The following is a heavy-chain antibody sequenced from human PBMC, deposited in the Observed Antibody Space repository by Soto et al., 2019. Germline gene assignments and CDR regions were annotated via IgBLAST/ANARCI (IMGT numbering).Heavy chain of an antibody. CDR1: GYGFANYC. V-gene: IGHV5-51*01. D-gene: IGHD6-19*01. Sequence: GESLKIAGEASGYGFANYCIGWVLQMPGKGLEWMGIIYPGDSDTRYSPSFQGHVTISVDKSISTAYLQWSSLEASDTAIYYCARAPSHGWFQHFDYWGQGTLVTVSS. J-gene: IGHJ4*02. CDR3: ARAPSHGWFQHFDY. CDR2: IYPGDSDT.